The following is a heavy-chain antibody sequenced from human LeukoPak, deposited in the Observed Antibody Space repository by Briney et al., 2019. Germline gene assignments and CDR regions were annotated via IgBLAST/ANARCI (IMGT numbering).Heavy chain of an antibody. CDR2: ISAYNGNT. J-gene: IGHJ4*02. CDR3: ARPILYYYDSNGYYDY. Sequence: ASVKVSCKASGYTFTSYGISWVRQAPGQGLEWMGWISAYNGNTNYAQKLQGRVTMTTDTSTSTAYMELRSLRSDDTAVYYCARPILYYYDSNGYYDYWGQRTMVTVSS. V-gene: IGHV1-18*01. D-gene: IGHD3-22*01. CDR1: GYTFTSYG.